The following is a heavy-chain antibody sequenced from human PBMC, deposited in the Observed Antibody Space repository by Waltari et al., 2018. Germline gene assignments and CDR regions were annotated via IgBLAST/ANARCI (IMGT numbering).Heavy chain of an antibody. Sequence: QLQLQESGPGLVKPSETLSLTCTVSGGSISSSSYYWGWIRQPPGKGLEWIGSIYYSGSTYYNPARKSRVTISVDTSKNQFSLKLSSVTAADTAVYYCARPNSGSPHDEAFDIWGQGTMVTVSS. CDR1: GGSISSSSYY. D-gene: IGHD1-26*01. V-gene: IGHV4-39*01. J-gene: IGHJ3*02. CDR3: ARPNSGSPHDEAFDI. CDR2: IYYSGST.